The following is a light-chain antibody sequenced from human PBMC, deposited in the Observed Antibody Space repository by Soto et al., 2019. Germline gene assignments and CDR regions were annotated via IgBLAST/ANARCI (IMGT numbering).Light chain of an antibody. CDR1: GSDVGGYNY. V-gene: IGLV2-14*01. Sequence: QSALTQPASVSGSPGQSITISCTGTGSDVGGYNYVSWYQQHPGKAPKLMIYEVSNRPSGVSNRFSGSKSGNTASLTISGLQAEDEADYYCSSDTSSSSLKWVFGGGTKLTVL. CDR2: EVS. CDR3: SSDTSSSSLKWV. J-gene: IGLJ3*02.